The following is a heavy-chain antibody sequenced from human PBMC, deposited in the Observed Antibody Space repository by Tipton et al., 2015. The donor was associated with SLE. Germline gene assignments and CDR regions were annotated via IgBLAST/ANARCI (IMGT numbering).Heavy chain of an antibody. D-gene: IGHD4-17*01. CDR1: GGSISSSNW. J-gene: IGHJ4*02. V-gene: IGHV4-4*02. CDR3: AREGSMTTVTYFDY. Sequence: SLRLSCAVSGGSISSSNWWSWVRQPPGKGLEWIGEIYHSGSTNYNPSLKSRVTISVDTSKNQFSLKLSSVTAADTAVYYCAREGSMTTVTYFDYWGQGTLVTVSS. CDR2: IYHSGST.